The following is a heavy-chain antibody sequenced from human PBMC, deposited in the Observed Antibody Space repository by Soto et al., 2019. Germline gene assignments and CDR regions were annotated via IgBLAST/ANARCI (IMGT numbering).Heavy chain of an antibody. V-gene: IGHV4-4*07. CDR1: RGYVNTFH. Sequence: PSETLSLTCTVSRGYVNTFHWSWVRQPAGKGLEWIGRIFPNGNTDYSPSLKSRVTLSVDTSKNQISLNLTSVTAADMAVYYCARQDRVVAEGRWFDPWGQGTLVTVSS. CDR3: ARQDRVVAEGRWFDP. J-gene: IGHJ5*02. D-gene: IGHD2-15*01. CDR2: IFPNGNT.